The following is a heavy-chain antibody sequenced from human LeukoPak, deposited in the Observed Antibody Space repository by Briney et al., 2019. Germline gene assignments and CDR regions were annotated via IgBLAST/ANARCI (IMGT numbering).Heavy chain of an antibody. J-gene: IGHJ4*02. CDR1: GFTFSSYG. V-gene: IGHV3-23*01. D-gene: IGHD3-22*01. CDR3: ARDNYDSSGPYYFDY. CDR2: IGGSGRGT. Sequence: GGSLRLSCAASGFTFSSYGMSWVRQAPGRGLEWVSSIGGSGRGTYYAASAKGRFTISRDNSKKTVFLQMNSLRAEDTAVYYCARDNYDSSGPYYFDYWGQGTLVTVSS.